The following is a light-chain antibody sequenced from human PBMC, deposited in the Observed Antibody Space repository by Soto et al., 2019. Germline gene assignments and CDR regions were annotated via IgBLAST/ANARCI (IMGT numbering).Light chain of an antibody. CDR3: QQYYSYPTVT. CDR2: AAS. Sequence: AIRMTQSPSSFSASTGDRVTITCRASQGISSYLAWYQQKPGKAPKLLIYAASTLQSGVPSRFSGSGSGTDFTLTISCLQSEYFATYYCQQYYSYPTVTFGGGTKVEIK. J-gene: IGKJ4*01. CDR1: QGISSY. V-gene: IGKV1-8*01.